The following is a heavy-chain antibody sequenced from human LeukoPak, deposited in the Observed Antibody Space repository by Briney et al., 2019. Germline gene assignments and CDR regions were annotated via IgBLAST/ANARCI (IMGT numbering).Heavy chain of an antibody. D-gene: IGHD6-13*01. CDR1: GFTFSSYS. Sequence: GGSLRLSCAASGFTFSSYSMNWVRQAPGKGLEWVSSISSSSSSYIYYADSVKGRFTISRDNAKNSLYLQMNSLRAEDTAVYYCARDRGDSSSWFYYYYGMDVWGQGTTVTVSS. J-gene: IGHJ6*02. V-gene: IGHV3-21*01. CDR2: ISSSSSSYI. CDR3: ARDRGDSSSWFYYYYGMDV.